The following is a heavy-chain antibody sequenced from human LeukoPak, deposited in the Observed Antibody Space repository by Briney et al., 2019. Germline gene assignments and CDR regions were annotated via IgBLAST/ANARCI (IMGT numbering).Heavy chain of an antibody. CDR1: GFTFSSYA. J-gene: IGHJ4*02. CDR2: ISYDGSNK. Sequence: GGSLRLSCAASGFTFSSYAMHWVRQAPGKGLEWVAVISYDGSNKYYADSVKGRFTISRDNSKNTLYLQMNSLRAEDTAVYYCARDDTMVRGVINNYLDYWGQGTLVTVSS. V-gene: IGHV3-30*04. CDR3: ARDDTMVRGVINNYLDY. D-gene: IGHD3-10*01.